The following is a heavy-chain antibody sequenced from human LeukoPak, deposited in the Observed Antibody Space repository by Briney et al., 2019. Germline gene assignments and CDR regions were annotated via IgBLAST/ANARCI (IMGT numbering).Heavy chain of an antibody. Sequence: GGSLRLSCAASGFSFSNFAMHWVRQAPAKGLEWVAVLSYDGSSEYYGESLKGRFSISRDNSQSTVFLQMNRLRGEDTAVYYCAKDSSIGAPGYYYGMDVWGQGTTVTVSS. CDR1: GFSFSNFA. J-gene: IGHJ6*02. V-gene: IGHV3-30*18. D-gene: IGHD4/OR15-4a*01. CDR2: LSYDGSSE. CDR3: AKDSSIGAPGYYYGMDV.